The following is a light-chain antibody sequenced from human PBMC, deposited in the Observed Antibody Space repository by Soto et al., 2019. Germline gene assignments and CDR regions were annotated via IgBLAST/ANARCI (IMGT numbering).Light chain of an antibody. CDR3: QSYDSSLSAYV. Sequence: QSVLTQPPSVSEAPGQRVTISCTGSSSNIGAGYEAHWYQQVPGTAPKLLIYENNNRPSGVPDRFSGSKSGTSASLAITGLQAEYEAEYYCQSYDSSLSAYVFGTGTKPTVL. V-gene: IGLV1-40*01. J-gene: IGLJ1*01. CDR2: ENN. CDR1: SSNIGAGYE.